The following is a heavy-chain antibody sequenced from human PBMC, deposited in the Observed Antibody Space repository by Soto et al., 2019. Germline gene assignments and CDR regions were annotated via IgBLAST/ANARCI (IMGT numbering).Heavy chain of an antibody. D-gene: IGHD1-26*01. CDR2: IFSNDEK. CDR1: GFSLSNARMG. Sequence: QVTLKESGPVLVKPTETLTLTCTVSGFSLSNARMGVSWIRQPPGKALEWLAHIFSNDEKSYSTSLKSRLTIAKDTTKSEVVLTMTNMDPVDTATYYCARHGRGVGARPLDYWGQGTLVTVSS. CDR3: ARHGRGVGARPLDY. J-gene: IGHJ4*02. V-gene: IGHV2-26*01.